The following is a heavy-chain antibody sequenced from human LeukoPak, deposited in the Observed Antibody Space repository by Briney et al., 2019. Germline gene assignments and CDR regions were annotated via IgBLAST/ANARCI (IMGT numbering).Heavy chain of an antibody. Sequence: PGGSLRLSCAASGFTFSSYAMNWVRQAPGKGLEWVSAISGSGGSTYYADSVKGRFTISRDNSKNTLYLQMNSLRAEDTAVYYCARGRDFWSGYPKPGFDYWGRGTLVTVSS. D-gene: IGHD3-3*01. V-gene: IGHV3-23*01. CDR2: ISGSGGST. CDR3: ARGRDFWSGYPKPGFDY. CDR1: GFTFSSYA. J-gene: IGHJ4*02.